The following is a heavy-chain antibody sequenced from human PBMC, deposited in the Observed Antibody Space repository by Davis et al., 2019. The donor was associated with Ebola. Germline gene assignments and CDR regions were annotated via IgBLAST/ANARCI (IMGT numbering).Heavy chain of an antibody. V-gene: IGHV5-51*01. Sequence: GESLKISCKGSGYSFTSYWIGWVRQMPGKGLEWMGIIYPGDSDTRYSPSFQGQVTISADKSISTAYLQWSSLKASDTAMYYCARQDGITGTRGYYYGMDVWGQGTTVTVSS. CDR1: GYSFTSYW. CDR3: ARQDGITGTRGYYYGMDV. CDR2: IYPGDSDT. D-gene: IGHD1/OR15-1a*01. J-gene: IGHJ6*02.